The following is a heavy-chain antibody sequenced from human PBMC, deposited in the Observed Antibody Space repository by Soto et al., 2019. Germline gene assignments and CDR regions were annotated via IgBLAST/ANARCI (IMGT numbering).Heavy chain of an antibody. V-gene: IGHV3-64D*06. CDR3: VKDRVLSTIADRRSFDY. D-gene: IGHD6-6*01. Sequence: PGGSLRLSCSASGFSFSSYAMHWVRQAPGKGLEYVSGVSNNGGSTYYADSMKGRFTISRDNSKNSLYLQMSSLRAEDTAVYYCVKDRVLSTIADRRSFDYWGRGTLVTVSS. J-gene: IGHJ4*02. CDR2: VSNNGGST. CDR1: GFSFSSYA.